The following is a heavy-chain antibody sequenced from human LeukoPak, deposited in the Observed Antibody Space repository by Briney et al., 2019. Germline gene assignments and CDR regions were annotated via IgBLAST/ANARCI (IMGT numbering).Heavy chain of an antibody. D-gene: IGHD5-12*01. J-gene: IGHJ4*02. CDR3: ARDRPDVDIVATTTWDY. CDR2: ISAYNGNT. CDR1: GYTFTSYG. Sequence: ASVKVSCKASGYTFTSYGISWVRQAPGQGLEWMGWISAYNGNTNYARKLQGRVTMTTDTSTSTAYMELRSLRSDDTAVYYCARDRPDVDIVATTTWDYWGQGTLVTVSS. V-gene: IGHV1-18*01.